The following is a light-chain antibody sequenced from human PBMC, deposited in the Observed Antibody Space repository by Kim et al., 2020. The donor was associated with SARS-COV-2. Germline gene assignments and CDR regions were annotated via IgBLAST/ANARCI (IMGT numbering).Light chain of an antibody. V-gene: IGLV2-23*02. Sequence: QSIPIAGTGTSSGVGSYRHVSWYQQHPGKAPKLRIYEVSKRPSGVSNRFSGSKSGNTASLTISGLQAEDEADYYCCSYAGSSTSVVFGGGTQLTVL. J-gene: IGLJ2*01. CDR3: CSYAGSSTSVV. CDR2: EVS. CDR1: SSGVGSYRH.